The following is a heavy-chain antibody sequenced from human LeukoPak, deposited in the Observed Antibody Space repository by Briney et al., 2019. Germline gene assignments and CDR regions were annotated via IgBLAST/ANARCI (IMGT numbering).Heavy chain of an antibody. V-gene: IGHV1-18*01. D-gene: IGHD5-12*01. CDR3: ARTLSGYDFYYYYYYMDV. CDR2: ISAYNGNT. CDR1: GYTFTSYG. J-gene: IGHJ6*03. Sequence: ASVKVSCKASGYTFTSYGISWVRQAPGQGLEWMGWISAYNGNTNYAQKLQGRVTMTRNTSISTAYMELSSLRSEDTAVYYCARTLSGYDFYYYYYYMDVWGKGTTVTISS.